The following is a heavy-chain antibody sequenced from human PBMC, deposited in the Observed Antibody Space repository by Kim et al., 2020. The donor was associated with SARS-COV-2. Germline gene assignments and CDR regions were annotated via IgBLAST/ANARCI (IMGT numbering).Heavy chain of an antibody. CDR3: ARGVVVVAVNWFDP. CDR2: INAGNGNT. J-gene: IGHJ5*02. V-gene: IGHV1-3*01. D-gene: IGHD2-15*01. CDR1: GYTFTSYA. Sequence: ASVKVSCKASGYTFTSYAMHWVRQAPGQRLEWMGWINAGNGNTKYSQKFQGRVTITRDTSASTAYMELSSLRSEDTAVYYCARGVVVVAVNWFDPWGQGTLVIFSS.